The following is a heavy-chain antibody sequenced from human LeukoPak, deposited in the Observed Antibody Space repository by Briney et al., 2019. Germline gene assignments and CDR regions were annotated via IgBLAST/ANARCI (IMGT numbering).Heavy chain of an antibody. CDR3: AKVGQQLVRRFDY. CDR2: ISGSGGST. V-gene: IGHV3-23*01. J-gene: IGHJ4*02. Sequence: GGSLRLSCAASGFTFSSYAMSWVRQAPGKGLEWVSAISGSGGSTYYADSVKGRFTISRDNSKNTLYLQMNSPRAEDTAVYYCAKVGQQLVRRFDYWGQGTLVTVSS. CDR1: GFTFSSYA. D-gene: IGHD6-13*01.